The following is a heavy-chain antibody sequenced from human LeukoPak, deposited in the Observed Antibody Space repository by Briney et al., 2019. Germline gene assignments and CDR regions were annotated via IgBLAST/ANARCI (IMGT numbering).Heavy chain of an antibody. CDR2: INPNSGGT. CDR1: GYTFTGYY. CDR3: ARDMIYYDSSGYYYTPFDI. D-gene: IGHD3-22*01. V-gene: IGHV1-2*02. J-gene: IGHJ3*02. Sequence: ASVKVSCKASGYTFTGYYMHWVRQAPGQGLEWMGWINPNSGGTNYAQKFQGRVTMTRDTSISTAYMELSRLRSDDTAVYYCARDMIYYDSSGYYYTPFDIWGQGTMVTASS.